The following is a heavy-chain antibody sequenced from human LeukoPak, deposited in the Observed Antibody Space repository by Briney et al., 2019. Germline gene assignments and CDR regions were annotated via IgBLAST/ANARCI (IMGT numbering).Heavy chain of an antibody. CDR2: IYTTGGK. CDR1: EFTVSSNY. CDR3: ARGSDGWFAFDY. J-gene: IGHJ4*02. D-gene: IGHD6-19*01. Sequence: GGSLRLSCAASEFTVSSNYMSWVPQAPGKGLEWVSIIYTTGGKYYADSVKGRFTISRDNSKHTLYLQMNSLRAEDTAVYYCARGSDGWFAFDYWGQGILVTVSS. V-gene: IGHV3-66*01.